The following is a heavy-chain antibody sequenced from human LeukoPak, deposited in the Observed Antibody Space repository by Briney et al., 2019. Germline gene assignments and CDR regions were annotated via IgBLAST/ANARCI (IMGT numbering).Heavy chain of an antibody. CDR3: ARERMAAAGNLVFGY. CDR2: IIPIFGTA. CDR1: GGTFSSYA. J-gene: IGHJ4*02. Sequence: SVKVSCKASGGTFSSYAISWVRQAPGQGLEWMGGIIPIFGTANYAQKFQGRVTITADESTSTAYMELSSLRSEDTAVYYCARERMAAAGNLVFGYWGQGTLVTVSS. V-gene: IGHV1-69*13. D-gene: IGHD6-13*01.